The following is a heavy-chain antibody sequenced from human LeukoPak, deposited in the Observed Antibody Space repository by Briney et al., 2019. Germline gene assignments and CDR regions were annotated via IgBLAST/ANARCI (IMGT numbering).Heavy chain of an antibody. V-gene: IGHV7-4-1*02. Sequence: ASVKVSCKASGYTFTSYAMNWVRQAPGQGLEWMGWINTNTGNPTYAQGFTGRFVFSLDTSVSTAYLQISSLKAEDTAVYYCARELVSPMYSGSYGYRGQGTLVTVSS. CDR2: INTNTGNP. CDR3: ARELVSPMYSGSYGY. D-gene: IGHD1-26*01. J-gene: IGHJ4*02. CDR1: GYTFTSYA.